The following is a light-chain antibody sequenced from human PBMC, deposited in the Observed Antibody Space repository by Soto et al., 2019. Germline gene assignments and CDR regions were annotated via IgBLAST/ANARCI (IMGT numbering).Light chain of an antibody. V-gene: IGKV2-28*01. J-gene: IGKJ5*01. CDR2: FGS. CDR1: QSLLYNNTYNY. CDR3: MQALQSLT. Sequence: EIVMTQSPLTLPVTPGEPASISCRSSQSLLYNNTYNYLDWYVPTPGQSPQLLIYFGSNRAPGVPDRLSGSGSGTDFTLKINRVEAEDFGTYYCMQALQSLTFGQGTRLEIK.